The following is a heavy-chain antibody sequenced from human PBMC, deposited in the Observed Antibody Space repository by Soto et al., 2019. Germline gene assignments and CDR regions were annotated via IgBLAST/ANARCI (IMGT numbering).Heavy chain of an antibody. J-gene: IGHJ4*02. D-gene: IGHD2-15*01. CDR3: AKRRGAGGHFDY. Sequence: DVLMLGSGGGLVQPAGSLRLSCAASGFTFSSYAMGWVRQGPGKGLEWVAVDSIGGSTHYAESVRGRFTTSRDNSKNTLSLLMNSLTAEDTAVYFCAKRRGAGGHFDYWGQGALVTVSS. V-gene: IGHV3-23*05. CDR1: GFTFSSYA. CDR2: DSIGGST.